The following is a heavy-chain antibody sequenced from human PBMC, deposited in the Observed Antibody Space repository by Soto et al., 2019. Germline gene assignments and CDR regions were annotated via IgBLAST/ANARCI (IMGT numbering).Heavy chain of an antibody. CDR3: ARDQSFPDCSGGSCYYDAFDI. CDR2: ISSSSSYI. V-gene: IGHV3-21*01. J-gene: IGHJ3*02. D-gene: IGHD2-15*01. CDR1: GFTFSSYS. Sequence: GGSLRLSCAASGFTFSSYSMNWVRQAPGKGLEWVSSISSSSSYIYYADSVKGRFTISRDNAKNSLYLQMNSLRAEDTAVYYCARDQSFPDCSGGSCYYDAFDIWGQGTMVTVSS.